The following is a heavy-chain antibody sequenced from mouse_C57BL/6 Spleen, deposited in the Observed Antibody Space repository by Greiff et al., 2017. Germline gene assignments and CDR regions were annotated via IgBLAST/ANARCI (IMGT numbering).Heavy chain of an antibody. J-gene: IGHJ2*01. CDR2: ISYDGSN. D-gene: IGHD1-1*01. CDR3: ARDQYYGSSYDFDY. CDR1: GYSITSGYY. V-gene: IGHV3-6*01. Sequence: VQLQQSGPGLVKPSQSLSLTCSVTGYSITSGYYWNWIRQFPGNKLEWMGYISYDGSNNYNPSLKNRISITRDTSKNQFFLKLNSVTTEDTATYYCARDQYYGSSYDFDYWGQGTTLTVSS.